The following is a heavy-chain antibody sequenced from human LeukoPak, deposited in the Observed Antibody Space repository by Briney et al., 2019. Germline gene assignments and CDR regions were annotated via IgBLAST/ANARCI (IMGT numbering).Heavy chain of an antibody. CDR1: GGSFSGYY. D-gene: IGHD7-27*01. J-gene: IGHJ5*02. CDR3: ARVNWGRVGRIRKSWFDP. V-gene: IGHV4-34*01. Sequence: SETLSLTCAVYGGSFSGYYWSWIRQPPGKGLEWIGEINHSRTTNYTPSLKTRLTISVHTSKTQFSLKLSSVTAADTAVYYCARVNWGRVGRIRKSWFDPWGQGTLVTVSS. CDR2: INHSRTT.